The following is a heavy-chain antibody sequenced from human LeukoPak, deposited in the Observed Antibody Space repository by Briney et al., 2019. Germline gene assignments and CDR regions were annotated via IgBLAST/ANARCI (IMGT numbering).Heavy chain of an antibody. Sequence: GASVKVSCKASGYTFTGYYMHWVRQAPGQGLEWMGRINPNSGGTNYAQKFQGKVTMTRDTSISTAYMELSGLRSDDTAVYYCAAPSGDTSDWHKFDFWGQGTLVTVSS. V-gene: IGHV1-2*06. CDR3: AAPSGDTSDWHKFDF. J-gene: IGHJ4*02. D-gene: IGHD6-19*01. CDR2: INPNSGGT. CDR1: GYTFTGYY.